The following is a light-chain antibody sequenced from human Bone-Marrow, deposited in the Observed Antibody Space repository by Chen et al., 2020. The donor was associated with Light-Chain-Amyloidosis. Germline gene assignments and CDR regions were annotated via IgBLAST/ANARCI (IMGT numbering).Light chain of an antibody. Sequence: DIVLTQTPPSLPVTPGEPASISCRSSQSLLHRNGYNYLGWYLQKTGQSPQLLIYLVSNRASGVPNRFSGSGSGTDFTLKISRVEAEDVGVYYCMQTVQSTWTFGQGTKVEIK. V-gene: IGKV2-28*01. CDR2: LVS. J-gene: IGKJ1*01. CDR3: MQTVQSTWT. CDR1: QSLLHRNGYNY.